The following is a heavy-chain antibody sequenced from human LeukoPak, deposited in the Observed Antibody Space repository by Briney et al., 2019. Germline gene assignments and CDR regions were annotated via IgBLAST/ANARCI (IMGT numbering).Heavy chain of an antibody. CDR2: ISSSSSYI. J-gene: IGHJ4*02. Sequence: PGGSLRLSCAASGFTFSSYSMNWVRQAPGKGLEWVSSISSSSSYIYYADTVKGRFTISRDNAKNSLYLQMNSLRAEDTAVYYCARDRAAGIDYWGQGTLVTVSS. CDR1: GFTFSSYS. V-gene: IGHV3-21*01. CDR3: ARDRAAGIDY. D-gene: IGHD6-13*01.